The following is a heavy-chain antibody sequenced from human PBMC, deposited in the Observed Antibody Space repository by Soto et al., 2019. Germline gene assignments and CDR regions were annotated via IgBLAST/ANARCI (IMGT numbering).Heavy chain of an antibody. CDR2: ISGSGGST. CDR3: AKIPSLIPATATTGSPVGAFVI. V-gene: IGHV3-23*01. D-gene: IGHD2-15*01. J-gene: IGHJ3*02. Sequence: GGSLRLSCAASGFTFSSYAMSWVRQAPGKGLEWVSAISGSGGSTYYADSVKGRSTISRDNSKNTLYLQMNSLRAEDPAVYYCAKIPSLIPATATTGSPVGAFVIWAKGQWSPSPQ. CDR1: GFTFSSYA.